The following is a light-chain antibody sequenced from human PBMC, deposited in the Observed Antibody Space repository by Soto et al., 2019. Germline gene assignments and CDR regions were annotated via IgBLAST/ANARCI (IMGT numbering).Light chain of an antibody. CDR3: CSYAGSGTFV. Sequence: QPVLTQPASVSGSPGQSITISCTGTSSDVGSYDLVSWYQQPPGKAPKLMIYEDTKRPSGISTRFSGSKSGNAASLTISGLQAEDEADYYCCSYAGSGTFVFGTGTKVPVL. J-gene: IGLJ1*01. CDR1: SSDVGSYDL. V-gene: IGLV2-23*01. CDR2: EDT.